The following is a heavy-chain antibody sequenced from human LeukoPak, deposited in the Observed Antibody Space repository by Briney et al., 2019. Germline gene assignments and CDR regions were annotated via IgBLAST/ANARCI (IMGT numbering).Heavy chain of an antibody. CDR1: GFTFSSYA. J-gene: IGHJ4*02. CDR2: ISGSGGST. CDR3: AKDHLGVLRFLEWLSPDFDY. Sequence: GGSLRLSCAASGFTFSSYAMSWVRQAPGKGLEWVSAISGSGGSTYYADSVKGRFTISRDNSKNTLYLQMNSLRTEDTAVYYCAKDHLGVLRFLEWLSPDFDYWGQGTLVTVSS. V-gene: IGHV3-23*01. D-gene: IGHD3-3*01.